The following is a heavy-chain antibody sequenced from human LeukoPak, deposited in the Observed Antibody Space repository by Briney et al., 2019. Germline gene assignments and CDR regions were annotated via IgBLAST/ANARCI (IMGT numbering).Heavy chain of an antibody. CDR3: ARRQQLVRPYYYYYYMDV. J-gene: IGHJ6*03. Sequence: GASVTVSCMASGYTFTSYDINWVRQAAGQGLEWMGWMNSNSGKTDYAHRFQGRVTMTRSTSISTAYMELSSMRSEDTAVYYCARRQQLVRPYYYYYYMDVWGKGTTVTVSS. V-gene: IGHV1-8*01. CDR2: MNSNSGKT. CDR1: GYTFTSYD. D-gene: IGHD6-13*01.